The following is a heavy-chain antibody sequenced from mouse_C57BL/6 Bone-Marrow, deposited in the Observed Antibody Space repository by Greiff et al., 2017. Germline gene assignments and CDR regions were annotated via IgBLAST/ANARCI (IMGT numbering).Heavy chain of an antibody. J-gene: IGHJ4*01. D-gene: IGHD2-14*01. V-gene: IGHV1-80*01. CDR2: IYPGDGDT. Sequence: QVHVKQSGAELVKPGASVKISCKASGYAFSSYWMNWVKQRPGKGLEWIGQIYPGDGDTNYNGKFKGKATLTADKSSSTAYMQLSSLTSEDSAVYFCARGGRGTLYAMDYGGQGTSVTVSS. CDR3: ARGGRGTLYAMDY. CDR1: GYAFSSYW.